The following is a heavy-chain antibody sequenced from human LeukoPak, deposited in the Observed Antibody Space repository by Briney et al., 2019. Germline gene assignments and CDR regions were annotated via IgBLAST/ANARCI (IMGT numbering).Heavy chain of an antibody. CDR2: INWNGGST. J-gene: IGHJ4*02. CDR3: ARRSYGYFFDY. V-gene: IGHV3-20*01. CDR1: GFTFDDYG. Sequence: SGGSLRLSCAASGFTFDDYGMSWVRQAPGKGLEWVSGINWNGGSTGYADSVKGRFTISRDNAKNSLYLQMNSLRAEDTALYHCARRSYGYFFDYWGQGTLVTVSS. D-gene: IGHD5-18*01.